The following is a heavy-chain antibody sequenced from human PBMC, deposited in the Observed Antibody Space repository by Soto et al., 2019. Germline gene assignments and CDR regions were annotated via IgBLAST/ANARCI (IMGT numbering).Heavy chain of an antibody. D-gene: IGHD2-15*01. CDR1: GFAFSSYV. CDR3: ASSLRRYCSGGSCSPFDD. CDR2: ISYDGSSK. J-gene: IGHJ4*02. V-gene: IGHV3-30-3*01. Sequence: QVQLVESGGGAVQPGTSLRLSCAASGFAFSSYVMHWVRQAQGKGLEWVAAISYDGSSKYYADSVKGRFTISRDNSKKHLEGQKNRLTAEDSAVYYCASSLRRYCSGGSCSPFDDWGQGTLVTVSS.